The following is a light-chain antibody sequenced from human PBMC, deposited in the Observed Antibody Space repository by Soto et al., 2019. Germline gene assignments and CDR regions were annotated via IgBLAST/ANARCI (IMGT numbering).Light chain of an antibody. CDR1: QDIRTN. J-gene: IGKJ4*01. CDR3: QQRSNWPPRALA. Sequence: IVMAQSPATLSVSPGERATLSCRASQDIRTNLIWFQQKPGQSPRVVIYDASTTAANIPARFSGSGSGTEFTLTISSLQSEDFAVYYCQQRSNWPPRALAFGGGTKVEIK. CDR2: DAS. V-gene: IGKV3-15*01.